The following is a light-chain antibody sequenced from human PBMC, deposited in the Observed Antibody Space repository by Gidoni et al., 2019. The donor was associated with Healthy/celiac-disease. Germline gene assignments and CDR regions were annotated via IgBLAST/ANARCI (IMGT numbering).Light chain of an antibody. CDR3: QQSYSTPLFT. V-gene: IGKV1-39*01. CDR2: AAS. CDR1: QSISSY. J-gene: IGKJ3*01. Sequence: DIQITKSPPSLSASVGDRVTIPCRASQSISSYLNWYQQKPGKAPKLLIYAASSVQSGVPSRFSGSGSGTDFTLTISSLQPEDFATYYCQQSYSTPLFTFGPGTKVEIK.